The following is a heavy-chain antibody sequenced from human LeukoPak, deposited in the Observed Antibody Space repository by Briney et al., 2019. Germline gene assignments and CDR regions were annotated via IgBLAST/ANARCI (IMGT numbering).Heavy chain of an antibody. J-gene: IGHJ6*02. Sequence: SETLSLTCAVYGGSFSGYYWSWIRQPPGKGLEWIGEINHSGSTNYNPSLKSRVTISVDTSKNQFSLKLSSVTAADTAVYYCASPILRPRHYYCYGMDVWGQGTTVTVSS. D-gene: IGHD3-3*01. CDR1: GGSFSGYY. V-gene: IGHV4-34*01. CDR3: ASPILRPRHYYCYGMDV. CDR2: INHSGST.